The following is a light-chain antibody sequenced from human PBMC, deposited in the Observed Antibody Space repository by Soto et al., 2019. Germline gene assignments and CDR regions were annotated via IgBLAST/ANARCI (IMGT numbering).Light chain of an antibody. CDR3: GAWDDSMNGWV. CDR2: SNN. J-gene: IGLJ3*02. V-gene: IGLV1-44*01. CDR1: GSNIGRNS. Sequence: QSVLTQPPSASGTPGQRVSISCSGGGSNIGRNSVNWYQHSPGTAPKLLIDSNNQRPSGVPDRFSGSKSGTSASLAISGLQSEDEAVYYCGAWDDSMNGWVFGGGTKLTVL.